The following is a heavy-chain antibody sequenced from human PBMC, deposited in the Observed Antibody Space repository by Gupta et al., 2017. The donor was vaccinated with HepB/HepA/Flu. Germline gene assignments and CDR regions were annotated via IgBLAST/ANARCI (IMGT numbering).Heavy chain of an antibody. Sequence: QLQLQESGPGLVKPSETLSLTCTVSGGSISSSSYYCGWIRQPPGKGLEWSGSIYYSGSTYYNPSLKSRVTISVDTSKNQFSLKLSSVTAADTAVYYCARQVVSLLFGYWGQGTLVTVSS. CDR3: ARQVVSLLFGY. CDR2: IYYSGST. D-gene: IGHD3-10*01. V-gene: IGHV4-39*01. CDR1: GGSISSSSYY. J-gene: IGHJ4*02.